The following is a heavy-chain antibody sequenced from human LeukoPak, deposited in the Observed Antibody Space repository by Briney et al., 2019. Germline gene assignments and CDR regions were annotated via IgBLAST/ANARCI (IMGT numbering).Heavy chain of an antibody. CDR2: INYSGST. J-gene: IGHJ4*02. CDR1: VGSMSTHY. D-gene: IGHD3-22*01. V-gene: IGHV4-59*11. CDR3: ARAVDYYDRVDY. Sequence: SETLSLTSSVSVGSMSTHYWRWIRQPPGKGIEWIGYINYSGSTNYNPYLKSRITISVDTSKNQFSLKLSTVTAAATALYYCARAVDYYDRVDYWGQGTLVTVSS.